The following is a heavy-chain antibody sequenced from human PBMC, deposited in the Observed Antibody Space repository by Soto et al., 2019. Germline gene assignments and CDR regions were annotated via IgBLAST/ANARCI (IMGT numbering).Heavy chain of an antibody. V-gene: IGHV4-39*01. CDR3: ARLNLWFGEFYYFDY. Sequence: KASETLSLTCTVSGGSISSSSYYWGWIRQPPGKGLEWIGSIYYSGSTYYNPSLKSRVTISVDTSKNQFSLKLSSVTAADTAVYYCARLNLWFGEFYYFDYWGQGTLVTVSS. J-gene: IGHJ4*02. CDR1: GGSISSSSYY. D-gene: IGHD3-10*01. CDR2: IYYSGST.